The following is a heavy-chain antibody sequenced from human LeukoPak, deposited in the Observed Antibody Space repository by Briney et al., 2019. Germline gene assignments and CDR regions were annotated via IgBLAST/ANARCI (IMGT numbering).Heavy chain of an antibody. CDR2: INHSGST. V-gene: IGHV4-34*01. D-gene: IGHD3-10*01. J-gene: IGHJ4*02. Sequence: SETLSLTCAVYGGSFRGYYWSWIRQPPGKGLEWIGEINHSGSTNYNPSLKSRVTISVDTSKNQFSLKLSSVTAADTAVYYCARERITMVRGVTYYFDYWGQGTLVTVSS. CDR1: GGSFRGYY. CDR3: ARERITMVRGVTYYFDY.